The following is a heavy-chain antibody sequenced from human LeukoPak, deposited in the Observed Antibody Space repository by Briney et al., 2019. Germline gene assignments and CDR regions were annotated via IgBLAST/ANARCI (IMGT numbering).Heavy chain of an antibody. J-gene: IGHJ4*02. Sequence: GGSLRLSCAASGFTFSTYAMHWVLQAPGKGLEYVSAISTNGDGTYYANSVRGRFTISRDNSKNTLYLRLGSLRAEDMAVYYCARYDSSAYDYWGQGTLVTVSS. V-gene: IGHV3-64*01. CDR2: ISTNGDGT. CDR1: GFTFSTYA. D-gene: IGHD3-22*01. CDR3: ARYDSSAYDY.